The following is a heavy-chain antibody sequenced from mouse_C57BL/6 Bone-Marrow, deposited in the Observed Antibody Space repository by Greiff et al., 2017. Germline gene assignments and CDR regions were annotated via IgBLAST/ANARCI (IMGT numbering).Heavy chain of an antibody. V-gene: IGHV1-61*01. CDR1: GYTFTSYW. D-gene: IGHD2-2*01. J-gene: IGHJ3*01. CDR2: IYPSDSET. Sequence: VQLQQPGAELVRPGSSVKLSCKASGYTFTSYWMDWVKQRPGQGLEWIGNIYPSDSETHYNQKFKDKATLTVDKSSSTAYMQLSSLTSEDSAVYYCARLEVTTEFADWGQGTLVTVSA. CDR3: ARLEVTTEFAD.